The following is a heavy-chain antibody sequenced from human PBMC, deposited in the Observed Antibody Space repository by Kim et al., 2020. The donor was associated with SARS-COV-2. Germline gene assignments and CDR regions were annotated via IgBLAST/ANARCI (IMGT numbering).Heavy chain of an antibody. CDR3: ATPGPYYYDSPLN. D-gene: IGHD3-22*01. V-gene: IGHV1-24*01. Sequence: YAQKFQGRVTMTEDTSTDTAYMELSSLRSEDTAVYYCATPGPYYYDSPLNWGQGTLVTVSS. J-gene: IGHJ4*02.